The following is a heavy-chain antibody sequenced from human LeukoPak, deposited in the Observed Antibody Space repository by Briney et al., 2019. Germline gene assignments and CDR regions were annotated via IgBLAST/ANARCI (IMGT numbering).Heavy chain of an antibody. CDR1: GCSISSGSYY. D-gene: IGHD5-18*01. CDR3: ARDRGYSTH. Sequence: SETLSLTCTVSGCSISSGSYYWSWIRQPAGKGLEWIGRIYTSGSTNYNPSLKSRVTISVDTYKNQFSLKLSSVTAADTAVYYCARDRGYSTHWGQGTLVTVSS. J-gene: IGHJ4*02. CDR2: IYTSGST. V-gene: IGHV4-61*02.